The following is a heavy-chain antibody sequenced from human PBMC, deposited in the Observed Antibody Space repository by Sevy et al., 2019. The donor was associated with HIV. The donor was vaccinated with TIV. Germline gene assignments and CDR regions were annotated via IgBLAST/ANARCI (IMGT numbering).Heavy chain of an antibody. CDR1: GFTFSSYW. D-gene: IGHD2-8*01. J-gene: IGHJ5*01. CDR3: ARDPSANVIYARNWFDS. CDR2: INLDGSNT. V-gene: IGHV3-74*01. Sequence: GGSLRLSCAASGFTFSSYWMHWVRQVPGKGLVWVSLINLDGSNTIYADSVKGRFTFSRDNAKNTLYLQMNSLRAEDTAVYYCARDPSANVIYARNWFDSWGQGTLVTVSS.